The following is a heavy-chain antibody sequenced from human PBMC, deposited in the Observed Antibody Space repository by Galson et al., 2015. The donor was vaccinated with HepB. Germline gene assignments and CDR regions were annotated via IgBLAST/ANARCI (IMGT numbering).Heavy chain of an antibody. CDR2: ISGSGGST. J-gene: IGHJ4*02. Sequence: SVRLSCAASGFTFSSYAMSWVRQAPGKGLEWVSGISGSGGSTYYADSVKGRFTISRDNSKNTLYLQMNSLRAEDTAVYYCAKGANGYSSSFYDYWGQGTLVTVSS. CDR3: AKGANGYSSSFYDY. V-gene: IGHV3-23*01. CDR1: GFTFSSYA. D-gene: IGHD6-6*01.